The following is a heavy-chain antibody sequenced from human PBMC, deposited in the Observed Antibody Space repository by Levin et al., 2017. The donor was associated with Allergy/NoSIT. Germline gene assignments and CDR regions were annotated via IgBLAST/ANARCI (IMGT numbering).Heavy chain of an antibody. CDR3: ARDSWDYGDPQG. CDR2: ISSSSSYT. Sequence: GESLKISCAASGFTFSDYYMSWIRQAPGKGLEWVSYISSSSSYTNYADSVKGRFTISRDNAKNSLYLQMNSLRAEDTAVYYCARDSWDYGDPQGWGQGTLVTVSS. CDR1: GFTFSDYY. V-gene: IGHV3-11*05. J-gene: IGHJ4*02. D-gene: IGHD4-17*01.